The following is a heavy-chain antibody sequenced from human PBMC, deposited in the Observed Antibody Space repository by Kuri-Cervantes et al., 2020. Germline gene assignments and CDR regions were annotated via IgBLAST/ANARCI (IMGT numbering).Heavy chain of an antibody. J-gene: IGHJ4*02. Sequence: AGSLRLSCAVSGCTFSDYYMSWIRQAPGKGLEWVSGINLNGGGRGYADSVKGRFTISRDNAKNSLYLQMNSLRDEDTALYYCARASEGAVAGTLDYWGQGSWVTVSS. V-gene: IGHV3-20*04. CDR2: INLNGGGR. D-gene: IGHD6-19*01. CDR3: ARASEGAVAGTLDY. CDR1: GCTFSDYY.